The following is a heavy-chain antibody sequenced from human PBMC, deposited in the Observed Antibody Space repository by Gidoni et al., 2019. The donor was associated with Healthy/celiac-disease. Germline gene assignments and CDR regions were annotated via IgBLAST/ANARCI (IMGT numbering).Heavy chain of an antibody. CDR2: MNPNSGNT. J-gene: IGHJ6*02. CDR3: ARALLGDSYYYYYGMDV. V-gene: IGHV1-8*01. D-gene: IGHD4-17*01. CDR1: GYTLTSYD. Sequence: QVQLVQSGAEVKKPGASVKVSCKASGYTLTSYDINWVRQATGQGLEWMGWMNPNSGNTGYAQKFQGRVTMTRNTSISTAYMELSSLRSEDTAVYYCARALLGDSYYYYYGMDVWCQGTTVTVSS.